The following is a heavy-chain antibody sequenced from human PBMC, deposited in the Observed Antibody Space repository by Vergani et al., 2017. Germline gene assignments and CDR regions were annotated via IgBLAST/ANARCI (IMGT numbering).Heavy chain of an antibody. J-gene: IGHJ2*01. CDR1: GFTFSDYY. D-gene: IGHD3-3*01. CDR2: ISSSGSTI. CDR3: ARVDMIRVGVPRPWYFDL. V-gene: IGHV3-11*01. Sequence: QVQLVESGGGLVKPGGSLRLSCAASGFTFSDYYMSWIRQAPGKGLEWVSYISSSGSTIYYADSVKGRFTISRDNAKNYLYLRMNSLRAEDTAVYYCARVDMIRVGVPRPWYFDLWGRGTLVTVSS.